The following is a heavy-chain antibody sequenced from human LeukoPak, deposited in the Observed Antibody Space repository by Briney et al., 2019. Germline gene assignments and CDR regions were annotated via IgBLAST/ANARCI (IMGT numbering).Heavy chain of an antibody. CDR3: ATSRVVPAAIDFDY. D-gene: IGHD2-2*01. CDR1: GGSISSGSYY. V-gene: IGHV4-61*02. CDR2: IYTSGST. Sequence: SETLSLTCTVSGGSISSGSYYWSWIRQPAGKGLEWIGRIYTSGSTNYNPSLKSRVTISVDTSKNQFSLKLSSVTAADTAVYYCATSRVVPAAIDFDYWGQGTLVTVSS. J-gene: IGHJ4*02.